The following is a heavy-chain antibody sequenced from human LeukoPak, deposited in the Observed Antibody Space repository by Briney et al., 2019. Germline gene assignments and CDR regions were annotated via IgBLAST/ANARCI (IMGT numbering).Heavy chain of an antibody. J-gene: IGHJ4*02. Sequence: SVKVSCKASGGTFSSYAISWVRQAPGQGLEWMGGIIPIFGTANYAQKFQGRVTIAADESTSTAYMELSSLRSEDTAVYYCARGSIAARPFDYWGQGTLVTVSS. D-gene: IGHD6-6*01. CDR1: GGTFSSYA. CDR3: ARGSIAARPFDY. V-gene: IGHV1-69*13. CDR2: IIPIFGTA.